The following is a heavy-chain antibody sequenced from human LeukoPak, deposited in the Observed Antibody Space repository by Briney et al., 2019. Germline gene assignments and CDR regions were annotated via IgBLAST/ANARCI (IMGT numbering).Heavy chain of an antibody. CDR3: ARGPHCSGGSCHSVSDY. D-gene: IGHD2-15*01. Sequence: SQTLSLACTGSGGSMSSGRYDWSSMRQPAGKGLEWIGRIYSSVSTNYHPSLQSRVTISIDTSKNQSSLTLSSVTAADTAVYYGARGPHCSGGSCHSVSDYWGQGTLVTVSS. V-gene: IGHV4-61*02. J-gene: IGHJ4*02. CDR1: GGSMSSGRYD. CDR2: IYSSVST.